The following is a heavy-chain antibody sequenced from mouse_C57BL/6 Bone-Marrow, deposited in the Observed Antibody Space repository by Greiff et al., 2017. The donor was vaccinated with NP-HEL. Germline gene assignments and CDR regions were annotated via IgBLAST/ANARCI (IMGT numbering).Heavy chain of an antibody. CDR1: GYTFTSYW. J-gene: IGHJ3*01. CDR3: ARRGGYYGAWFAY. Sequence: QVQLQQPGAELVKPGASVKLSCKASGYTFTSYWMHWVKQRPGQGLEWIGMIHPNSGSTNYNEKFKSKATLTVDKSSSTAYMQLSSLTSEDSAVYYCARRGGYYGAWFAYWGQGTLVTVSA. CDR2: IHPNSGST. V-gene: IGHV1-64*01. D-gene: IGHD1-1*01.